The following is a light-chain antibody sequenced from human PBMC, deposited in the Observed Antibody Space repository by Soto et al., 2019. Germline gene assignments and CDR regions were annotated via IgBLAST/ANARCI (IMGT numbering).Light chain of an antibody. CDR2: GAS. Sequence: EIVLTQSPGTLSLSPGDRATLSCRASQSISSSYLAWYQQAPGQAPRLLIYGASSRATGIPDRFSGSGSGTDFTLTISRLEPEDFAVYYCQQYGRSPWTFGQGTKVDIK. J-gene: IGKJ1*01. V-gene: IGKV3-20*01. CDR3: QQYGRSPWT. CDR1: QSISSSY.